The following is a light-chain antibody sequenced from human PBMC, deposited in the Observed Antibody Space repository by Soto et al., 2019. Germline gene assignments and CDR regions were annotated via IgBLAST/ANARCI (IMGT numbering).Light chain of an antibody. V-gene: IGLV2-14*02. J-gene: IGLJ2*01. Sequence: QSVLTQPASVSGSPGQSITISCTGTSSDVGKYNFVSWYRQHPGKVPKLIIFEVTKRPSGVSNRFSGSRSGNTASLTISGLQAEDEADYYCCLYTSSSSVVFGGGTKLTVL. CDR2: EVT. CDR1: SSDVGKYNF. CDR3: CLYTSSSSVV.